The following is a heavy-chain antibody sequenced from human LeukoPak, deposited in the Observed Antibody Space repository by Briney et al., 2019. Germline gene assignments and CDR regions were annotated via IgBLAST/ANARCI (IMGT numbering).Heavy chain of an antibody. D-gene: IGHD3/OR15-3a*01. Sequence: SETLSLTCTVAGVSISSSNSYRGWIRQPPGKGREWIRSIYYSGNTYYNASRKSQVAISIDTSKNQLSLRLTSVTAADTAVYYCARQTGSGLFILPGGQGTLVTVSS. J-gene: IGHJ4*02. CDR3: ARQTGSGLFILP. CDR2: IYYSGNT. CDR1: GVSISSSNSY. V-gene: IGHV4-39*01.